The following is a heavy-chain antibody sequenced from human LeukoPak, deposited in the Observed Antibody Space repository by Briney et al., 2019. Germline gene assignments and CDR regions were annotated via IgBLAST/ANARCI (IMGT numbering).Heavy chain of an antibody. J-gene: IGHJ2*01. D-gene: IGHD5-18*01. CDR3: ARAAASYGYGYWYFDL. V-gene: IGHV4-39*07. CDR1: GGSISSSSYY. CDR2: MYYSGTT. Sequence: SETLSLTCTVSGGSISSSSYYWGWIRQPPGKGLEWIGSMYYSGTTYYNPSLKSRVTISVDTSKSQFSLKLSSVTAADTAVYYCARAAASYGYGYWYFDLWGRGTLVTVSS.